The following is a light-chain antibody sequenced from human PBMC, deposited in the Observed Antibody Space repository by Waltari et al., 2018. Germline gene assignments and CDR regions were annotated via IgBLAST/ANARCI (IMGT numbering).Light chain of an antibody. J-gene: IGLJ2*01. CDR2: EVT. CDR3: SSYAGSSNFVVVGVL. CDR1: SSDVGSFNL. V-gene: IGLV2-23*02. Sequence: QSVLTQPASVSGSPGQSITISCPGTSSDVGSFNLVSWYQHPPGKAPKLIIYEVTKRPSGVSNRFSGSKSGNTASLTISGLQAEDEAEYYCSSYAGSSNFVVVGVLFGGGTQLTVL.